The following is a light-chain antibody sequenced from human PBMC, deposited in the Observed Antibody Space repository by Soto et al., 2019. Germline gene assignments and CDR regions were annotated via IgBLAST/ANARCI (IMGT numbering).Light chain of an antibody. J-gene: IGLJ3*02. Sequence: QSALTQPRSVSGSPGQSVTISCPGTSSDVGYYNYVSWYQQHPGKAPKLMIYEVTKRPSGVPDRFSGSKSGNTASLTISGLQAEDEADYYCCSYAGSYTWVFGGGTKLTVL. CDR2: EVT. V-gene: IGLV2-11*01. CDR1: SSDVGYYNY. CDR3: CSYAGSYTWV.